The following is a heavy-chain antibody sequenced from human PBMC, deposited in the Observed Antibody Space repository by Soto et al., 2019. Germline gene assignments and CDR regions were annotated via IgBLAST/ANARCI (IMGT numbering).Heavy chain of an antibody. CDR3: AKDLQLWHHAEYFQH. CDR1: GFTFSSYA. CDR2: ISGSGGST. J-gene: IGHJ1*01. Sequence: EVQLLESGGGLVQPGGSLRLSCAASGFTFSSYAMSWVRQAPGKGLEWVSAISGSGGSTYYADSVKGRFTISRDNSKNTLYPQMNSLRAEDTAVYYCAKDLQLWHHAEYFQHWGQGTLVTVSS. V-gene: IGHV3-23*01. D-gene: IGHD5-18*01.